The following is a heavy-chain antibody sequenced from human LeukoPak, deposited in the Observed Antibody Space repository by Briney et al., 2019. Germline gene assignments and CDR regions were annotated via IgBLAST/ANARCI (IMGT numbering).Heavy chain of an antibody. Sequence: GGSLRLSCAASGFTFSSYGMHWVRQAPGKGLEWVAFIRYDGSNKYYADSVKGRFTISRDNSKNTLYLQMNSLRAEDTAVYYCAKKEYDSSGYYYIDYWGQGTLVTVSS. D-gene: IGHD3-22*01. CDR1: GFTFSSYG. J-gene: IGHJ4*02. CDR3: AKKEYDSSGYYYIDY. V-gene: IGHV3-30*02. CDR2: IRYDGSNK.